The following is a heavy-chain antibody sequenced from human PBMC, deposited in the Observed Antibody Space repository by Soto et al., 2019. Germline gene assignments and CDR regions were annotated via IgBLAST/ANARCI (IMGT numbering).Heavy chain of an antibody. CDR1: GFTFDNQA. CDR3: AKNQRPLDY. D-gene: IGHD6-25*01. J-gene: IGHJ4*02. CDR2: ISGSGDNT. V-gene: IGHV3-23*01. Sequence: EVQLLESGGCLVQPGGSLRLSCAASGFTFDNQAMTWVRQAPGKGLEWVSAISGSGDNTYYADSVKGRFTISRDNSKNTLYLQMNSLRAVDTAVYYCAKNQRPLDYWGQGTLVTVSS.